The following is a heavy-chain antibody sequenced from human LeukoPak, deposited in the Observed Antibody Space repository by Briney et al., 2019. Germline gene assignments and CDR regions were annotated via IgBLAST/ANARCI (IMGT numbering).Heavy chain of an antibody. J-gene: IGHJ4*02. CDR2: IKQDGSEK. CDR1: GFTVSSYW. D-gene: IGHD1-1*01. CDR3: ASTRLAGTKDY. Sequence: GGSLRLSCAASGFTVSSYWMSWVRQAPGKGLEWVANIKQDGSEKYYVASVKGRFTISRDNAKNSLYLQMNSLRAEDTAVYYCASTRLAGTKDYWGQGTLVTVSS. V-gene: IGHV3-7*01.